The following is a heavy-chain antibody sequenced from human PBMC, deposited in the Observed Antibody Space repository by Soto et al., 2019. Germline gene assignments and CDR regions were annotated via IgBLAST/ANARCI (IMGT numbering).Heavy chain of an antibody. V-gene: IGHV1-69*12. CDR3: ATTTRTTIFLPPDC. CDR2: IIPIFGTA. J-gene: IGHJ4*02. D-gene: IGHD3-9*01. Sequence: QVQLVQSGAEVKKPGSSVKVSCKASGGTFSSYAISWVRQAPGQGLEWMGGIIPIFGTANYAQKFQGRVTISAAESTRTAYMELSSLRSEDTAMYYCATTTRTTIFLPPDCWGQGTLVTVSS. CDR1: GGTFSSYA.